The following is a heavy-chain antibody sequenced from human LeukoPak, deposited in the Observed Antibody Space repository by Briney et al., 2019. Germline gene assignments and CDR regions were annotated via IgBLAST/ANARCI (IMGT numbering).Heavy chain of an antibody. V-gene: IGHV3-7*01. CDR2: IKQDGSEK. Sequence: GGSLRLSCAGSGFIFSTHWMIWVRQAPGKGLEWVANIKQDGSEKYYVDSVKGRFTISRDNTKSSMYLEMNSLRAEDTAVYYCVRYRDGEYDFWGQGTLVTDSS. CDR1: GFIFSTHW. J-gene: IGHJ4*02. D-gene: IGHD4-17*01. CDR3: VRYRDGEYDF.